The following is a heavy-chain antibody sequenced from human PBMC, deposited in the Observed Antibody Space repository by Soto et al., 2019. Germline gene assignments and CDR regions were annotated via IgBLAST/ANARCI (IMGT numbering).Heavy chain of an antibody. J-gene: IGHJ6*02. V-gene: IGHV3-74*01. CDR1: GFTFSNYW. CDR3: AGYYYYAMDV. Sequence: EVQLMESGGGLVQPGGSLRLSCAASGFTFSNYWMHWVRQAPGKGLVWVSRIKSDGSSISYADSVKGRFTISRDNAKNTLYLQMNSLRAEDTAVYYCAGYYYYAMDVWGQGTTVTVSS. CDR2: IKSDGSSI.